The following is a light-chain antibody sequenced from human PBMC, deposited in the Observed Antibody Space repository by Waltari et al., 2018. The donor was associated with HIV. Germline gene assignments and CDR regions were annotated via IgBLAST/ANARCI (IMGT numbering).Light chain of an antibody. CDR2: SNN. CDR1: SSNIGSNT. J-gene: IGLJ3*02. V-gene: IGLV1-44*01. CDR3: AAWDDSLNGWV. Sequence: QSVLNQRPSASGTPGQRVTISCSGSSSNIGSNTVNWYQQLPGTAPKHLIYSNNQRPSGVPDRFSGSKSGTSASLAISGLQSDVEAAFYCAAWDDSLNGWVFGGGTKLTVL.